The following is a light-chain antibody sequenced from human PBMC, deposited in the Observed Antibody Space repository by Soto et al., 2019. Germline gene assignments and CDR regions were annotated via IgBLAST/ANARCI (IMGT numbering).Light chain of an antibody. CDR1: SSNIGSNY. CDR2: SNN. J-gene: IGLJ1*01. Sequence: QSVLTQPPSASGTPGQRVTISCSGSSSNIGSNYVYWYQQLPGTAPKLLIYSNNQRPSGVPDRFSGSKSGNTASLTVSGLQAADEADYFCKSYAGSNTYVFGSGTNVTVL. CDR3: KSYAGSNTYV. V-gene: IGLV1-47*02.